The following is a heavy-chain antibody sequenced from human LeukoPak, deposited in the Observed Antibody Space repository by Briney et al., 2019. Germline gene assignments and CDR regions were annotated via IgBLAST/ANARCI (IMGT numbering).Heavy chain of an antibody. CDR2: IWYDGSNK. D-gene: IGHD2-2*01. CDR1: GFTFSSYG. CDR3: AKEDIVVVPAGLDY. J-gene: IGHJ4*02. V-gene: IGHV3-33*06. Sequence: GGSLRLSCAASGFTFSSYGMHWVRQAPGKGLEGVAVIWYDGSNKYYADSVKGRFTISRDNSKNTLYLQMNSLRAEDTAVYYCAKEDIVVVPAGLDYWGQGTLVTVSS.